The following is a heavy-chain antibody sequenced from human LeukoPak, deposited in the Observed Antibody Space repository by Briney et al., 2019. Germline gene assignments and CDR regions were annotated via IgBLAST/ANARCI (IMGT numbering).Heavy chain of an antibody. CDR1: GYSFTNYW. CDR2: IYPGDSDT. Sequence: GESLKISCKGSGYSFTNYWIAWVRQMPGKGLEWMGIIYPGDSDTRYSPSFQGQGTISSDKSISSAPLQWSSLKASDTAMYYCARGGSTLMTPXYYXMDVWGQGTTVTVS. J-gene: IGHJ6*02. D-gene: IGHD2/OR15-2a*01. CDR3: ARGGSTLMTPXYYXMDV. V-gene: IGHV5-51*01.